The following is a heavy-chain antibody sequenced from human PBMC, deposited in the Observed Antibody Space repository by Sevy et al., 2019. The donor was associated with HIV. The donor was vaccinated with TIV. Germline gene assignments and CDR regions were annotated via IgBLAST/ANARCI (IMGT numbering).Heavy chain of an antibody. CDR1: GGTFSSYA. D-gene: IGHD3-3*01. J-gene: IGHJ5*02. Sequence: ASVKVSCKASGGTFSSYAISWVRQAPGQGLEWMGGIIPIFGTANYAQKFQGRVTITADESTSTAYMELSSLRSEDTAMYYCASNREDFWSGYYTGRGTKFDPWGQGTLVTVSS. V-gene: IGHV1-69*13. CDR2: IIPIFGTA. CDR3: ASNREDFWSGYYTGRGTKFDP.